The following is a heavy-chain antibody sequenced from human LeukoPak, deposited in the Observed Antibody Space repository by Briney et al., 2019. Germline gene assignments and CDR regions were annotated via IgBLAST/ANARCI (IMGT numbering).Heavy chain of an antibody. CDR2: ISGSGGST. Sequence: GGSLRLSCAASGFTFSSYSMNGVRQAPGKGLEWVSAISGSGGSTYYADSVKGRFTISRDNSKNTLYLQMNRLRAEDTAVYYCAKHPPLYYYGSGSYYGPFDYWGQGTLVTVSS. V-gene: IGHV3-23*01. CDR1: GFTFSSYS. J-gene: IGHJ4*02. D-gene: IGHD3-10*01. CDR3: AKHPPLYYYGSGSYYGPFDY.